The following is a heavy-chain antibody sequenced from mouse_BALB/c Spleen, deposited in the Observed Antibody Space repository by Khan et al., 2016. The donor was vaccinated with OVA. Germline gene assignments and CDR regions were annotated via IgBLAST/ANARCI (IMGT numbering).Heavy chain of an antibody. D-gene: IGHD1-1*01. CDR1: GYSITSNYA. CDR2: ISYSGST. Sequence: EVQLQESGPGLVKPSQSLSLTCTVTGYSITSNYAWNWIRQFPGNKLEWMGYISYSGSTNYNPSLKSRISITRDTSKNQFFLQLNSVTTEDTAKDYCARGNYYGYAMDYWGQGTSSTVSS. V-gene: IGHV3-2*02. CDR3: ARGNYYGYAMDY. J-gene: IGHJ4*01.